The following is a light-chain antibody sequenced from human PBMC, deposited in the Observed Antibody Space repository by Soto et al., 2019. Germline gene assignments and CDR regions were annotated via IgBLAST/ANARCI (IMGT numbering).Light chain of an antibody. CDR2: YDS. J-gene: IGLJ1*01. Sequence: SYELTQPPSVSVAPGKTARITCGGNNIGSKSVHWYQQKPGQAPVLVIYYDSDRPSGIPERFSGSNSGNTATLTISRVEAGDEADYYCQVWDSNYVFGTGTKLTVL. CDR1: NIGSKS. V-gene: IGLV3-21*04. CDR3: QVWDSNYV.